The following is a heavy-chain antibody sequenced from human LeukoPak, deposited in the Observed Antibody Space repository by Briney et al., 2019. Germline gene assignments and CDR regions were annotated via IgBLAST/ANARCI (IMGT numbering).Heavy chain of an antibody. CDR2: IYYSGST. Sequence: KTSETLSLTCTVSGGSISSYYWSWIRQPPGKGLEWIGYIYYSGSTNYNPSLKCRVTISVDTSKNQFSLKLSSVTAADTAVYYCARDQDWFDPWGRGTLVTVSS. V-gene: IGHV4-59*01. J-gene: IGHJ5*02. CDR3: ARDQDWFDP. CDR1: GGSISSYY.